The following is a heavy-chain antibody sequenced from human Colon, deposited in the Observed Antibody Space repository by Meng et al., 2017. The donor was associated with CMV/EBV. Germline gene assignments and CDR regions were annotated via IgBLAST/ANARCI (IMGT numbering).Heavy chain of an antibody. Sequence: GESLKISCAASGFTFDDYGMTWVRQAPGKGLEWVSSISWNGSSSGYADSVKGRFTISRDNAEKSLYLQMNSLRAEDTAVYYCAKRLPTATLGLDFDYWGQGILVTVSS. CDR1: GFTFDDYG. V-gene: IGHV3-20*04. J-gene: IGHJ4*02. D-gene: IGHD2-21*02. CDR3: AKRLPTATLGLDFDY. CDR2: ISWNGSSS.